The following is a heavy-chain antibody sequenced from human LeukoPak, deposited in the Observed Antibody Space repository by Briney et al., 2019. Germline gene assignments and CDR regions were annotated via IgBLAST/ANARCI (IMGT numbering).Heavy chain of an antibody. J-gene: IGHJ4*02. D-gene: IGHD6-19*01. CDR3: VRDGQWLVPHL. Sequence: GGSLRLSCEASGFTFSSNWMSWVRQAPGKGLEWVANIKQDGSDKYYVDSVKGRFTISRDNAKNSLYLQMNSLRAEDTAVYYCVRDGQWLVPHLWGQGTLVTVSS. CDR1: GFTFSSNW. V-gene: IGHV3-7*04. CDR2: IKQDGSDK.